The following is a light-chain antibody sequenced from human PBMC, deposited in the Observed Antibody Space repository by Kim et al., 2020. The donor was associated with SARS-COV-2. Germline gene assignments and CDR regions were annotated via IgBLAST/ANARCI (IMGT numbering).Light chain of an antibody. CDR2: TDD. Sequence: QSVLTQPPSASGTPGQRVTISCSGSSSNIGRNTVNWYQQFPGTAPQLLIDTDDRRPSGVSDRVSCSKSGTSASLAISALRSEDKADYYCATWDDSLDVWMFGGGTQLTVL. V-gene: IGLV1-44*01. CDR1: SSNIGRNT. J-gene: IGLJ3*02. CDR3: ATWDDSLDVWM.